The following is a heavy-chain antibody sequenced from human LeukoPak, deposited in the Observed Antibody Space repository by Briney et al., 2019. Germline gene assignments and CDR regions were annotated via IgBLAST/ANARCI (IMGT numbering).Heavy chain of an antibody. V-gene: IGHV4-39*07. J-gene: IGHJ4*02. D-gene: IGHD3-10*01. CDR1: GGSISSSSYY. CDR2: IYYSGST. CDR3: ARAFGVF. Sequence: SETLSLTCTVSGGSISSSSYYWGWIRQPPGKGLEWIGSIYYSGSTYYNPSLKSRVTISVDTSKNQFSLKLSSVIAADTAVYYCARAFGVFWGQGTLVTVSS.